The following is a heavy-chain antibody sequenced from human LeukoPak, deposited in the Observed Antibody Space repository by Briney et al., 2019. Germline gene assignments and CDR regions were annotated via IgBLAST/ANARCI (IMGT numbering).Heavy chain of an antibody. CDR3: AIRKYFGFDS. CDR2: ITGSGDST. D-gene: IGHD2/OR15-2a*01. CDR1: GFTFSSYT. V-gene: IGHV3-23*01. Sequence: GGSLRLSCAASGFTFSSYTMSWVRQAPGKGRKWVSVITGSGDSTYYADSVKGRFTISRDNSKKTLYLQMNSLRADDSVVYYCAIRKYFGFDSWGQGILVTVSS. J-gene: IGHJ4*02.